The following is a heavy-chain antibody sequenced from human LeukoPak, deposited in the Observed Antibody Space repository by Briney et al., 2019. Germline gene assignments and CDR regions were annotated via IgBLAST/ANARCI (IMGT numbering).Heavy chain of an antibody. CDR1: GDSVSSNRAV. CDR2: TYYRSRWSN. J-gene: IGHJ4*02. D-gene: IGHD2-15*01. Sequence: SQTLSLTCAISGDSVSSNRAVWNWIRQSPSRGLEWLGRTYYRSRWSNDYAVFVKSRITINPDTSKNQFSLQLNSVTPDDTAVYYCAGACGTDGVGCSHWGQGTLVTVSS. CDR3: AGACGTDGVGCSH. V-gene: IGHV6-1*01.